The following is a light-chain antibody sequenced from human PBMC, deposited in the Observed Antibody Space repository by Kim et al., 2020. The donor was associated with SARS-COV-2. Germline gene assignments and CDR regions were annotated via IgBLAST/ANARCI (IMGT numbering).Light chain of an antibody. CDR2: SNN. Sequence: QSVLIQPPSASVTPGQRVTISCSGSNSNIGSNPVNWYQQLPRRAPKLLIASNNQRPSGVPDRFSGSKSGTSASLVISGLQSEDEADYYCAAWDDSLNGYVVFGGGTQLTVL. CDR3: AAWDDSLNGYVV. J-gene: IGLJ2*01. V-gene: IGLV1-44*01. CDR1: NSNIGSNP.